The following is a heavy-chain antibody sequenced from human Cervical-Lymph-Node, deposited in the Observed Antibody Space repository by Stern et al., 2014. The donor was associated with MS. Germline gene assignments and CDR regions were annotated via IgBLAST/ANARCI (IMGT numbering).Heavy chain of an antibody. CDR2: INADTGTP. J-gene: IGHJ4*02. V-gene: IGHV7-4-1*02. CDR1: GYDFTSSA. Sequence: VQLVQSGSELKKPGASVKISCKASGYDFTSSAMSWVRQAPGQGLEWMGWINADTGTPPYPRAVKGRFVFSLSTSVTQAFLHVSSLRADDTALYSCANQGARGFGHSPTTYWGQGTPVTVSS. CDR3: ANQGARGFGHSPTTY. D-gene: IGHD4-23*01.